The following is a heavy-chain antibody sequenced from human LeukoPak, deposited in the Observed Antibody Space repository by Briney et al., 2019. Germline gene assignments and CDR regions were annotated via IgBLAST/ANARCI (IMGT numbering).Heavy chain of an antibody. Sequence: GGSLRLSCAASGFTFSSYSMNWVRQAPGKGLEWVSSISSSSYIYYADSVKGRFTISRDNAKNSLYLQMNSLRAEDTAVYYCARDSRPPIAAEDPFDYWGQGTLVTVSS. D-gene: IGHD6-13*01. J-gene: IGHJ4*02. CDR1: GFTFSSYS. CDR3: ARDSRPPIAAEDPFDY. CDR2: ISSSSYI. V-gene: IGHV3-21*01.